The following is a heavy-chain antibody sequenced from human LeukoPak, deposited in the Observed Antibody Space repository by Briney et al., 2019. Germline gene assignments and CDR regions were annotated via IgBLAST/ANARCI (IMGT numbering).Heavy chain of an antibody. V-gene: IGHV3-30-3*01. Sequence: GGSLRLSCAASGFTFSSYAMHWVRQAPGKGLEWVAVISYDGSNKYYADSVKGRFTISRDNSKNTLYLQMNSLGAEDTAVYYCAKDHTYYYDSGDYWGQGTLVTVSS. CDR1: GFTFSSYA. J-gene: IGHJ4*02. D-gene: IGHD3-22*01. CDR2: ISYDGSNK. CDR3: AKDHTYYYDSGDY.